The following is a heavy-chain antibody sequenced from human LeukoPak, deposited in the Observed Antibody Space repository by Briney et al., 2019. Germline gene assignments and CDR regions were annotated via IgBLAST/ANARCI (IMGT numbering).Heavy chain of an antibody. V-gene: IGHV3-43*02. CDR1: GFTFDDYA. J-gene: IGHJ4*02. CDR3: ANLGYSSGWYAAATDY. D-gene: IGHD6-19*01. Sequence: GGSLRLSCAASGFTFDDYAMHWVRQAPGKGLEWVSLISGDGGSTYYADSVKGRFTISRDNSKNSLYLQMNSLRTEDTALYYCANLGYSSGWYAAATDYRGQGTLVTVFS. CDR2: ISGDGGST.